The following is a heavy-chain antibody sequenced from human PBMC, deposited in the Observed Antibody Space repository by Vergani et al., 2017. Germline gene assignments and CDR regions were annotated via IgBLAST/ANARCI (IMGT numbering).Heavy chain of an antibody. CDR1: GVSIKSRSYY. CDR2: IYDNGNT. D-gene: IGHD5-24*01. V-gene: IGHV4-39*01. CDR3: ARNRAIELARRLHYYYAIDV. J-gene: IGHJ6*02. Sequence: QLQLQESGPGLVKPSETLSLTCAVSGVSIKSRSYYWGWIRQSPGKGLEWIGSIYDNGNTYYNPSLKSRVAISVDTSKNQFSLNLGSVTAADTAVYYCARNRAIELARRLHYYYAIDVWGQGTTVTVSS.